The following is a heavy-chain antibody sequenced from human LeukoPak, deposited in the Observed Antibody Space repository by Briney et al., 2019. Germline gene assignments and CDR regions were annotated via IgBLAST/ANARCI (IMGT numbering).Heavy chain of an antibody. CDR1: GFTFSSYA. D-gene: IGHD3-3*01. CDR3: ARDQTIFGVVINYYYYMDV. V-gene: IGHV3-23*01. CDR2: ISGSGGST. J-gene: IGHJ6*03. Sequence: GGSLRLSCAASGFTFSSYAMSWVRQAPGKGLEWVSAISGSGGSTYYADSVKGRFTISRDNAKNSLYLQMNSLRVEDTAVYYCARDQTIFGVVINYYYYMDVWGKGTTVTVSS.